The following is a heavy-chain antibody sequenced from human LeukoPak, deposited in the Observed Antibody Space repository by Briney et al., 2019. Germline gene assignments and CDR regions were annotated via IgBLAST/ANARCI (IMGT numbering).Heavy chain of an antibody. CDR3: AREEAGDSAGAAGY. J-gene: IGHJ4*02. V-gene: IGHV4-34*01. D-gene: IGHD7-27*01. CDR1: GGSISGYY. CDR2: INHSGST. Sequence: SETLSLTCGVYGGSISGYYWSWIRQPPGKGLAWIGEINHSGSTNYNPSLKSRVTISVDTSKNQFSLKLSSVTAADTAVYYCAREEAGDSAGAAGYWGQGTLVTVSS.